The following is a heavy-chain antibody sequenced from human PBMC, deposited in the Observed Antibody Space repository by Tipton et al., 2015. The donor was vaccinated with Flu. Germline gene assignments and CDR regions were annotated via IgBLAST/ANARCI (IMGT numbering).Heavy chain of an antibody. Sequence: TLSLTCTVSGGSISSYYWSWIRQPPGKGLEWIGYIYYSGSTNYNPSLKSRVTMSVDTSKNHFPLKLSSVTAADTAVYYCARFAAAGNYYYYCMDVWGKGTAVTVSS. CDR2: IYYSGST. CDR1: GGSISSYY. CDR3: ARFAAAGNYYYYCMDV. V-gene: IGHV4-59*08. D-gene: IGHD6-13*01. J-gene: IGHJ6*03.